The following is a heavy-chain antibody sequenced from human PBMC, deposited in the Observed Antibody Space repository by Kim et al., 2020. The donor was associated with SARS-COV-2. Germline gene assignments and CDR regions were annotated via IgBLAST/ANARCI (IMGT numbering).Heavy chain of an antibody. J-gene: IGHJ4*02. CDR1: GFSLTANGMG. CDR2: IYWDGDK. Sequence: SGPTLVNPTQTLTLTCTFSGFSLTANGMGVGWIRQSPGKALEWLAFIYWDGDKRFSPSLKNRLTITKDTYKNHVVLTMASMDPVDTATYYCARRHSLVYLSYWGQGTRVTVSS. V-gene: IGHV2-5*02. D-gene: IGHD2-21*01. CDR3: ARRHSLVYLSY.